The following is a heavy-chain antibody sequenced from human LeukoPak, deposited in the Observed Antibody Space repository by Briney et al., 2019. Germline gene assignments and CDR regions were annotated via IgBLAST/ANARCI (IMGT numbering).Heavy chain of an antibody. CDR3: AREAYHSDKTGYYWGDGFDI. CDR1: GYNFIDLY. CDR2: INPKNGGT. J-gene: IGHJ3*02. Sequence: ASVKVSCKTSGYNFIDLYIHWVRQAPGQGPEWMGWINPKNGGTKYGQKFQGRVTMTTDTSNRTAYMEVNSLTSDDTAVYYCAREAYHSDKTGYYWGDGFDIWRQGTTVVVSS. V-gene: IGHV1-2*02. D-gene: IGHD3-9*01.